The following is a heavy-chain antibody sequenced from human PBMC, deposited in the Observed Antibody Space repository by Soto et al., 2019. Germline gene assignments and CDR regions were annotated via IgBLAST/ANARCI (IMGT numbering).Heavy chain of an antibody. CDR3: ARAGGDVTGTYYDFWSGYYRSAGPKAFYYYYMDV. CDR1: GGSISSGGYY. D-gene: IGHD3-3*01. CDR2: IYYSGST. Sequence: SGTLSLTCTVSGGSISSGGYYWSWIRQHPGKGLEWIGYIYYSGSTYYNPSLKSRVTISVDTSKNQFSLKLSSVTAADTAVYYCARAGGDVTGTYYDFWSGYYRSAGPKAFYYYYMDVWGKGTTVTVSS. J-gene: IGHJ6*03. V-gene: IGHV4-31*03.